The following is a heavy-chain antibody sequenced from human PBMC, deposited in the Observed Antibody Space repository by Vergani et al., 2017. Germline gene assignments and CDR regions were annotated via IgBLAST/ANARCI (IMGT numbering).Heavy chain of an antibody. CDR1: GGTFSSYA. CDR3: AGAQYYYDSSGYYYNWFDP. V-gene: IGHV1-69*01. CDR2: IIPIFGTA. Sequence: QVQLVQSGAEVKKPGSSVKVSCKASGGTFSSYAISWVRQAPGQGLEWMGGIIPIFGTANYAQKFQGRVTITADESTSTAYMELSSLRSEDTAVYYCAGAQYYYDSSGYYYNWFDPWGQGTLVTVSS. D-gene: IGHD3-22*01. J-gene: IGHJ5*02.